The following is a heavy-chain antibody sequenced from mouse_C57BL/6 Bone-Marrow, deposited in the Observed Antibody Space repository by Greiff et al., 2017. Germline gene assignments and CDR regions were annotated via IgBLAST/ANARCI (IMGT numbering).Heavy chain of an antibody. CDR1: GYTFTSYW. CDR3: ARSYCSWYFDV. V-gene: IGHV1-59*01. Sequence: QVQLQQPGAELVRPGTSVKLSCKASGYTFTSYWMHWVKQRPGQGLEWIGVIDPSDSYTNYNQKFKGKATLTVDTSSSTAYMQLSSLTSEDSAVYYCARSYCSWYFDVWGTGTTVTVSS. CDR2: IDPSDSYT. J-gene: IGHJ1*03. D-gene: IGHD2-10*01.